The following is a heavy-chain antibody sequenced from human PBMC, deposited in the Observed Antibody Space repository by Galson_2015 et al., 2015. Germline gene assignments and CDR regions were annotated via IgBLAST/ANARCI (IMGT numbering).Heavy chain of an antibody. J-gene: IGHJ2*01. D-gene: IGHD6-6*01. CDR3: ARDSCSSSPYPRSWYFEL. CDR2: INPNSGGT. V-gene: IGHV1-2*04. CDR1: GYTFTSYY. Sequence: SVKVSCKASGYTFTSYYMHWVRQAPGQGLEWMGWINPNSGGTNYAQKFQGWVTMTRDTSISTAYMELSRLRSDDTAVYYCARDSCSSSPYPRSWYFELWGRGTLVTVSS.